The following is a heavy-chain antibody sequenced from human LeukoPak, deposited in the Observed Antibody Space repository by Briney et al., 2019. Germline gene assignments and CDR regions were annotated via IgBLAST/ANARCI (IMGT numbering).Heavy chain of an antibody. J-gene: IGHJ6*03. V-gene: IGHV4-59*01. CDR2: IYYSGST. CDR1: GGSISSYY. D-gene: IGHD5-18*01. CDR3: ARESKELWLPGGYYYYYMDV. Sequence: SETLSLTCTVSGGSISSYYWSWIRQPPGKGLEWIGYIYYSGSTNYNPSLESRVTISVDTSKNQFSLKLSSVTAADTAVYYCARESKELWLPGGYYYYYMDVWGKGTTVTVSS.